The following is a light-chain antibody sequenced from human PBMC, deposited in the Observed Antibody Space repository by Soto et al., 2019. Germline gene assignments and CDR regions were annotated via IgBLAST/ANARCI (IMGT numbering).Light chain of an antibody. J-gene: IGLJ2*01. CDR2: DVS. V-gene: IGLV2-14*01. CDR1: SSDVGGYNY. CDR3: SSYATSNTQV. Sequence: QSALTQPASVSGSPGQSITISCTGTSSDVGGYNYVSWYQQHPGTAPKLVIYDVSNRPSGVSDRFSGSKSGNTASLTLSGLQAEDEADYYCSSYATSNTQVFGGGTKVTVL.